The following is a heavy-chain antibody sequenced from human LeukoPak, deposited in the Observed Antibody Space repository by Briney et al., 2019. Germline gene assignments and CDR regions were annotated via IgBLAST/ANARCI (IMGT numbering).Heavy chain of an antibody. V-gene: IGHV1-2*02. CDR1: GYTFTGYY. Sequence: ASVKVSCKASGYTFTGYYMHWVRQAPGQGLEWMGWINPNSGGTNYAQKFQGRVTMTRDTSISTAYMELSRLRSDDTAVYYCARQIGSSGWYVPSLAFDFWGQGTMVTVSS. J-gene: IGHJ3*01. CDR3: ARQIGSSGWYVPSLAFDF. CDR2: INPNSGGT. D-gene: IGHD6-19*01.